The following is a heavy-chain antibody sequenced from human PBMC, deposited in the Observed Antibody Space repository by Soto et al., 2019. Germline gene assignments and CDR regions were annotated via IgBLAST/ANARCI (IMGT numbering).Heavy chain of an antibody. J-gene: IGHJ4*02. CDR3: ARTYGTYSSSQEIDY. D-gene: IGHD6-13*01. V-gene: IGHV2-70*11. CDR2: IDWDGDK. CDR1: GFSLTTSGMC. Sequence: SGPTLVNPTQTLTLTCTFSGFSLTTSGMCVSWIRQPPGKALEWLARIDWDGDKYYSTSLKTRLTISKDTSKSQVVLTMTNMDPVDTATYYCARTYGTYSSSQEIDYWGKGTLVTVSS.